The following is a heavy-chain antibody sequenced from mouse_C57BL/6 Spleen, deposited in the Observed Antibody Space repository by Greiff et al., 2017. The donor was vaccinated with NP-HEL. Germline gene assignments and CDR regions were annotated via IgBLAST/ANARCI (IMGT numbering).Heavy chain of an antibody. V-gene: IGHV1-75*01. Sequence: QVQLQQSGPELVKPGASVKISCKASGYTFTDYYINWVKQRPGQGLEWIGWIFPGSGSTYYNEKFKGKATLTVDKSSSTAYMLLSSLSAEDSAVYFCARNYDYYERNYAMDYWGQGTSVTVSS. CDR2: IFPGSGST. CDR1: GYTFTDYY. CDR3: ARNYDYYERNYAMDY. J-gene: IGHJ4*01. D-gene: IGHD2-4*01.